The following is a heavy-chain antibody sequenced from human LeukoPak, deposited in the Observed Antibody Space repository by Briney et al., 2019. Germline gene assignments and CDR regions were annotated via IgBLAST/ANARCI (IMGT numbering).Heavy chain of an antibody. CDR2: ITSAGGYT. Sequence: GRSLRLSCAASGFTFSEYSMNWVRQAPAKGMAWVASITSAGGYTFYAISVKAPSTSSRDNAQHSLFLQMKSLTAEDTAVYPCATSGGFVLPNAITGNWYMDVSGRG. D-gene: IGHD2-21*01. CDR3: ATSGGFVLPNAITGNWYMDV. CDR1: GFTFSEYS. J-gene: IGHJ6*03. V-gene: IGHV3-21*01.